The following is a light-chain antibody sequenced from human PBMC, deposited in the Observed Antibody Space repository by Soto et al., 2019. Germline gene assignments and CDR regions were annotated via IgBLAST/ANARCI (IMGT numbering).Light chain of an antibody. CDR3: QQYNGYSRT. CDR2: DAS. Sequence: SSLSASVGDRVTITCQASQDISNYLNWYQQKPGKAPKLLIYDASSLERGVPSRFSGSGSGTEFTLTISSMQPDDFATFYCQQYNGYSRTFGQGTKV. J-gene: IGKJ1*01. CDR1: QDISNY. V-gene: IGKV1-5*01.